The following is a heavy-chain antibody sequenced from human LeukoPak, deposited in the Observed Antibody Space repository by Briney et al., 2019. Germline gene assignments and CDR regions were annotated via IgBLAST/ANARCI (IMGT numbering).Heavy chain of an antibody. CDR1: GFTVSSNY. D-gene: IGHD3-22*01. J-gene: IGHJ4*02. CDR3: ASGVYDSSGYQDY. CDR2: IYSGGST. Sequence: GGSLRLSCAASGFTVSSNYMSWVRQAPGKGLEWVSVIYSGGSTYYADSVKGRFTISRDNSKNTLYLQMNSLRAEDTAVYYCASGVYDSSGYQDYWSQGTLVTVSS. V-gene: IGHV3-66*01.